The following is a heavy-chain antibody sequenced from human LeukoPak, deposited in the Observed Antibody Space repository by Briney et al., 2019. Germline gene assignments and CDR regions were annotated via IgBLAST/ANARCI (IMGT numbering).Heavy chain of an antibody. CDR1: GYSFADYY. CDR2: IKPNSGGT. Sequence: ASVKVSCKASGYSFADYYMHWVRQAPGQGLEWMGWIKPNSGGTRSAQEFQGRVTMTRDTSISTAYMELGRLRSDDTAVYYCAMSTYSSGWYDYWGQGTLVTVSS. CDR3: AMSTYSSGWYDY. D-gene: IGHD6-19*01. J-gene: IGHJ4*02. V-gene: IGHV1-2*02.